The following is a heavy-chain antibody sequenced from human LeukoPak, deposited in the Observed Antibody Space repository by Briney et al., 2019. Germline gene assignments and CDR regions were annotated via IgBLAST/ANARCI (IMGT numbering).Heavy chain of an antibody. CDR1: GGSFSGYY. V-gene: IGHV4-34*01. J-gene: IGHJ5*02. CDR3: ARFCVRGVTWFDP. D-gene: IGHD3-10*02. CDR2: INHSGST. Sequence: NSSETLSLTCAVYGGSFSGYYWSWIRQPPGKGLEWIGEINHSGSTNYNPSLKSRVTISVDTSKNQFSLKLSSVTAADTAVYYRARFCVRGVTWFDPWGQGTLVTVSS.